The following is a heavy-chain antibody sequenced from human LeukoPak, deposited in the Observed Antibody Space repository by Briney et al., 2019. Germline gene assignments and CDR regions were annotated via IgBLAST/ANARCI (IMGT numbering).Heavy chain of an antibody. J-gene: IGHJ4*02. CDR1: GFTFGDYA. Sequence: PGGSLRLSCTASGFTFGDYAMSWFRQAPGKGLEWVGFIRSKAYGGTTEYAASVKGRFTISRDDSKSIAYLQMNSLKTEDTAVYYCTRPPPSSGWFPIDYWGQGTLVTVSS. V-gene: IGHV3-49*03. D-gene: IGHD6-19*01. CDR3: TRPPPSSGWFPIDY. CDR2: IRSKAYGGTT.